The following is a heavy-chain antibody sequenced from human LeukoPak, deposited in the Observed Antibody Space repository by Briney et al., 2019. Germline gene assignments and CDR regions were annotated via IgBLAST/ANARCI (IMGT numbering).Heavy chain of an antibody. CDR2: IIPILGIA. D-gene: IGHD1-26*01. Sequence: SVKVSCKASGGTFSSYTISWVRQAPGQGLEWMGRIIPILGIANYAQKFQGRVTITADKSTSTAYMELSSLRSEDTAVYYYARDSVGAPFDYWGQGTLVTVSS. J-gene: IGHJ4*02. V-gene: IGHV1-69*02. CDR3: ARDSVGAPFDY. CDR1: GGTFSSYT.